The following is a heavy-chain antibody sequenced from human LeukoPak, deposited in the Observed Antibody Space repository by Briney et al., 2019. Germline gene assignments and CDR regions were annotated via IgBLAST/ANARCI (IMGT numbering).Heavy chain of an antibody. CDR2: FDPEDGET. CDR1: GYTLTELS. J-gene: IGHJ4*02. V-gene: IGHV1-24*01. CDR3: ATYRGYSYGSLGLS. Sequence: ASVKVSCKVSGYTLTELSMHWVRQAPGKGLEWMGGFDPEDGETIYAQKFQGRVTMTEDTSADTAYMELSSLRSEDTAVYYCATYRGYSYGSLGLSWGQGTLVTVSS. D-gene: IGHD5-18*01.